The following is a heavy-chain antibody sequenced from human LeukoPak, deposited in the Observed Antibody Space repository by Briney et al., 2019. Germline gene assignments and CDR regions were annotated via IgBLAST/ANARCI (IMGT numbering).Heavy chain of an antibody. CDR1: GGSISSYY. Sequence: LSLTCTVSGGSISSYYWSWIRQAPGKGLEWVSYISSSGSTIYYADSVKGRFTISRDNAKNSLYLQMNSLRAEDTAVYYCARGSDFDFWSGYYYFDYWGQGTLVTVSS. V-gene: IGHV3-11*01. D-gene: IGHD3-3*01. J-gene: IGHJ4*02. CDR2: ISSSGSTI. CDR3: ARGSDFDFWSGYYYFDY.